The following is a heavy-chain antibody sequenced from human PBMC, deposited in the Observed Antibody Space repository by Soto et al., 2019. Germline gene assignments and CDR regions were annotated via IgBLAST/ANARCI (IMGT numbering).Heavy chain of an antibody. Sequence: GGSLRLSCAASGFTFSGSAMHWVRQASGKGLEWVGRIRSKANRYATAYAASVKGRFTISRDDSKNTAYLQMNSLKTEDTAVYYCTRIQYSGYNDYWGQGTLVTVSS. V-gene: IGHV3-73*01. CDR1: GFTFSGSA. CDR3: TRIQYSGYNDY. CDR2: IRSKANRYAT. J-gene: IGHJ4*02. D-gene: IGHD5-12*01.